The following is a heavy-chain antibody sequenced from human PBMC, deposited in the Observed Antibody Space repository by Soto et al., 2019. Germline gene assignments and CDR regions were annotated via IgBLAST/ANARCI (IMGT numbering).Heavy chain of an antibody. D-gene: IGHD2-21*02. CDR2: ISSNGGST. CDR3: ARVPCGGDCYEYYYYGMDV. Sequence: GGSLRLSCAASGFTFSSYAMHWVRQAPGKGLEYVSAISSNGGSTYYANSVKGRFTISRDNSKNTLYLQMGSLRAEDMAVYYCARVPCGGDCYEYYYYGMDVWGQGTTVTVSS. J-gene: IGHJ6*02. CDR1: GFTFSSYA. V-gene: IGHV3-64*01.